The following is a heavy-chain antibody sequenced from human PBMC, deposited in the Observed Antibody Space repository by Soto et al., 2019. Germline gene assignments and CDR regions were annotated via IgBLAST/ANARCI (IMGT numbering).Heavy chain of an antibody. CDR1: GGSISSGGYY. D-gene: IGHD3-10*01. CDR3: ARNLVPHYYFDY. V-gene: IGHV4-31*03. J-gene: IGHJ4*02. CDR2: IYYSGST. Sequence: TLSLTCTVSGGSISSGGYYWGWIRQHPGKGLEWIGYIYYSGSTYYNPSLKSRVTISVDTSKNQFSLKLSSVTAADTAVYYCARNLVPHYYFDYWGQGTLVTVSS.